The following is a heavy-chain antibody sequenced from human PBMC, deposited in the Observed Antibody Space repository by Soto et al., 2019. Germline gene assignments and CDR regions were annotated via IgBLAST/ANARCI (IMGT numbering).Heavy chain of an antibody. D-gene: IGHD5-12*01. J-gene: IGHJ6*02. CDR1: GGTFSSYT. CDR3: FRGYSGYVPYGMDV. V-gene: IGHV1-69*02. CDR2: IIPILGIA. Sequence: SVKVSCKASGGTFSSYTISWVRQAPGQGLEWMGRIIPILGIANYAQKFQGRVTITADESTSTAYMELSSLRSEDTAVYYCFRGYSGYVPYGMDVWGQGTTVTVSS.